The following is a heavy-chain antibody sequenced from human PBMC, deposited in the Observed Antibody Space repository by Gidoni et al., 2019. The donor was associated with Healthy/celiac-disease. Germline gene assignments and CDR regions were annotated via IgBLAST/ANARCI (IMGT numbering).Heavy chain of an antibody. J-gene: IGHJ2*01. D-gene: IGHD3-22*01. CDR2: ISYDGSNK. V-gene: IGHV3-30*18. CDR3: AKGQWLSDWYFDL. Sequence: QVQLVESGGGVVQPGRSLRLSCAASGFTFSSYGMHWVRQAPGKGLEWVAVISYDGSNKYYADSVKGRFTIARDNSKNTLYLQMNSRRAEDTAVYYCAKGQWLSDWYFDLWGRGTLVTVSS. CDR1: GFTFSSYG.